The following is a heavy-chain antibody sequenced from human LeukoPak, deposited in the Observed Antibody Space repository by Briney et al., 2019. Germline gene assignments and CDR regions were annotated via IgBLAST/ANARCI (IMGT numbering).Heavy chain of an antibody. V-gene: IGHV1-8*01. D-gene: IGHD3-10*01. J-gene: IGHJ4*02. CDR2: MNPNSGNT. CDR1: GYTFTSYD. Sequence: ASVKVSCKASGYTFTSYDINWVRQATGQGLEWMGWMNPNSGNTGCAQKFQGRVTMTRNTSISTAYMELSSLRSEDTAVYYCAVYYYGSGPMDYWGQGTLVTVSS. CDR3: AVYYYGSGPMDY.